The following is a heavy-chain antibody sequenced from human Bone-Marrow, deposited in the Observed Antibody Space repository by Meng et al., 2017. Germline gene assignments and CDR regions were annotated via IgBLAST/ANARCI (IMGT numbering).Heavy chain of an antibody. CDR2: ISYDGSNK. D-gene: IGHD1-26*01. J-gene: IGHJ6*02. Sequence: GESLKISCAASGFTFSSYAMHWVRQAPGKGLEWVAVISYDGSNKYYADSVKGRFTISRDNSKNTLYLQMNSLRAEDTAAYYCARKSSWSSYGMDVWGQGTTVTVSS. V-gene: IGHV3-30*01. CDR3: ARKSSWSSYGMDV. CDR1: GFTFSSYA.